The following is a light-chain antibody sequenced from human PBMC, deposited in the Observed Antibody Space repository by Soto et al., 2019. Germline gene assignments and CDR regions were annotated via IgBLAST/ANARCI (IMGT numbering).Light chain of an antibody. Sequence: DIEMTQSPSSLSASVGDRVIITCRASHDISDYLNWYQQEPGKAPKFLIYDASNLETGVPSRFSGSGFGTEFNFTISSLQPEDVATYYCQHYDSLSFTFGGGTRVEIK. CDR1: HDISDY. J-gene: IGKJ4*01. CDR2: DAS. CDR3: QHYDSLSFT. V-gene: IGKV1-33*01.